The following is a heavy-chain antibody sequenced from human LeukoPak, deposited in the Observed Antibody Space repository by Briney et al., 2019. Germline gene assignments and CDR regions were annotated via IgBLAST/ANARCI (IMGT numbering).Heavy chain of an antibody. J-gene: IGHJ6*02. Sequence: GASVKVSCKASGYTFTSYGISWVRQAPGQGLEWMGWIGAYNGNTNYAQKLQGRVTMTKDTSTSTAYMELSSLRSEDTAVYYCARDGGSTEHYYGIDVRGHGTTVTVSS. D-gene: IGHD4-4*01. V-gene: IGHV1-18*01. CDR2: IGAYNGNT. CDR3: ARDGGSTEHYYGIDV. CDR1: GYTFTSYG.